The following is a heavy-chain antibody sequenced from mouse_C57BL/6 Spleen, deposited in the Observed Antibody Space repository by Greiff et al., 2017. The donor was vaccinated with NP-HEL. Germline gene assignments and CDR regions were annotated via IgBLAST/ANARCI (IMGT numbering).Heavy chain of an antibody. CDR3: ARAATVVAKHYAMDY. J-gene: IGHJ4*01. Sequence: DVMLVESGGGLVKPGGSLKLSCAASGFTFSDYGMHWVRQAPEKGLEWVAYISSGSSTIYYADTVKGRFTISRDNAKNTLFLQMTSLRSEDTAMYYCARAATVVAKHYAMDYWGQGTSVTVSS. D-gene: IGHD1-1*01. CDR2: ISSGSSTI. V-gene: IGHV5-17*01. CDR1: GFTFSDYG.